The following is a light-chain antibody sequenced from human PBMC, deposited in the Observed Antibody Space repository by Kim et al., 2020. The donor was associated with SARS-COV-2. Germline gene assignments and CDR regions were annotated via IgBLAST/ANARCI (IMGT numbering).Light chain of an antibody. CDR1: QSVSSTY. V-gene: IGKV3-20*01. CDR3: QQYGSSRFT. CDR2: GAS. J-gene: IGKJ3*01. Sequence: SPGERATLSCRASQSVSSTYLAWDQQKPGQAPRLLIYGASSRATGIPDRFSGSGSGTDFTLTISRLEPEDFAVYYCQQYGSSRFTFGPGTKVDIK.